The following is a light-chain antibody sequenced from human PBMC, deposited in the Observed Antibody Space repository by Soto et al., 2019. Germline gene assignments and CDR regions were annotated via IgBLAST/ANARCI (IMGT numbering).Light chain of an antibody. V-gene: IGKV3-20*01. Sequence: ESVLTQSPGTLSLSPGARGTLSCRASQSVSRDSLAWYQHKPGQAPRLLINGASNRAPGIPDRFRGSGSATDFTLTISRLEPEASTVYCCPQYDRDSYIFSPGNKVEIK. CDR1: QSVSRDS. CDR2: GAS. CDR3: PQYDRDSYI. J-gene: IGKJ2*01.